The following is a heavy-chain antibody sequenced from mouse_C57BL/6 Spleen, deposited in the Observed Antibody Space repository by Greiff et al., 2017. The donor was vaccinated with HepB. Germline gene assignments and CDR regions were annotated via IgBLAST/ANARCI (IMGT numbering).Heavy chain of an antibody. CDR3: ARPGWDEDYYAMDY. CDR1: GYTFTSYW. J-gene: IGHJ4*01. CDR2: IDPSDSET. D-gene: IGHD4-1*01. Sequence: VQLQQSGAELVRPGSSVKLSCKASGYTFTSYWMHWVKQRPIQGLEWIGNIDPSDSETHYNQKFKDKATLTVDKSSSTAYMQLSSLTSEDSAVYYWARPGWDEDYYAMDYWGQGTSVTVSS. V-gene: IGHV1-52*01.